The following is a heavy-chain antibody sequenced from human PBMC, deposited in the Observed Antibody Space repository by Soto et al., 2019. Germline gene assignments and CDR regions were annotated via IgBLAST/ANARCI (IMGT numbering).Heavy chain of an antibody. CDR2: ISAYDGNT. V-gene: IGHV1-18*04. Sequence: ASVKVSCKASGYTFTTYGITWLRQAPGQGLEWMGWISAYDGNTNYAQKLQGRVSMTTDPSTNTAYMELRSLRSDDTAVYYCARDPATAYTSSSFDYWGQGTLVTVSS. D-gene: IGHD6-6*01. CDR1: GYTFTTYG. CDR3: ARDPATAYTSSSFDY. J-gene: IGHJ4*02.